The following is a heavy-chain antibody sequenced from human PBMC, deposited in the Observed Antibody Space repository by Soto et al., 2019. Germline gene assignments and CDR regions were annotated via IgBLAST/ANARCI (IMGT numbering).Heavy chain of an antibody. CDR1: GFTFSSYG. CDR3: AREKYFYDSSGLLHY. J-gene: IGHJ4*02. CDR2: IWYDGSNK. D-gene: IGHD3-22*01. Sequence: QVQLVESGGGVVQPGRSLRLSCAASGFTFSSYGMHWVRQAPGKGLEWVAVIWYDGSNKYYADSVKGRFTISRDNSKNTLYLQMNILIAEDTAVYYCAREKYFYDSSGLLHYWGQVTLVTVSS. V-gene: IGHV3-33*01.